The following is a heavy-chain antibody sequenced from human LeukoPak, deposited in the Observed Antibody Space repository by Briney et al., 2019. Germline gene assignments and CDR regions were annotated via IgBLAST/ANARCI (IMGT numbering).Heavy chain of an antibody. V-gene: IGHV3-21*01. CDR2: ISSSSGYI. D-gene: IGHD2-2*01. J-gene: IGHJ4*02. CDR1: GFTFNSYS. Sequence: GGSPRLSCAASGFTFNSYSMNWVRQTPGKGLEWVSSISSSSGYINYADSVKGRFTVSRDNAKNSLYLQMNSLRAEDTAVYYCARDSGYCSSTGCYVHYFDYWGQGTLVTVPS. CDR3: ARDSGYCSSTGCYVHYFDY.